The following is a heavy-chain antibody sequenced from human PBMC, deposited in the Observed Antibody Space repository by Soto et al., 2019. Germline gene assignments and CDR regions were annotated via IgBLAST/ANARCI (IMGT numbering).Heavy chain of an antibody. CDR2: IIAIFDKA. Sequence: QVQLVQSGAEVKKPGSSVKVSCKVSGGRFNTNAISWLRQAPGQGLEWMGGIIAIFDKANYAQKFQDRVTMTAAEPTSTAYMELSSLRSDDTAVYFCTREAHGGNFESWGQGTLVTVSS. CDR1: GGRFNTNA. J-gene: IGHJ4*02. V-gene: IGHV1-69*12. CDR3: TREAHGGNFES.